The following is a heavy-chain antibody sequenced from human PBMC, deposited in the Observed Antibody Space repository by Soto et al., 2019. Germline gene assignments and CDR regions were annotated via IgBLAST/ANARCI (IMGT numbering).Heavy chain of an antibody. CDR2: ISWNSGSI. J-gene: IGHJ5*02. CDR3: AKGGGIYDYAPGSNWFDT. Sequence: PGGSLRLSCAASGFTFDDYAMHWVRQAPGKGLEWVSGISWNSGSIGYADSVKGRFTISRDNAKNSLYLQMNSLRAEDTALYYCAKGGGIYDYAPGSNWFDTWGQGTLVTVSS. V-gene: IGHV3-9*01. CDR1: GFTFDDYA. D-gene: IGHD3-16*01.